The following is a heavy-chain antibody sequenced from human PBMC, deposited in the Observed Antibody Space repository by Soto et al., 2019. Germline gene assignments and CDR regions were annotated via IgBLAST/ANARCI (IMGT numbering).Heavy chain of an antibody. CDR2: IHDSGST. Sequence: PSETLSLTCTVSGGSISNYYWSWIRQPPGKGLEWIAYIHDSGSTNYNPSLKSRVTISVDTSKNQFSLKLSSVTAADTAVYYCARETLTPRYYYYGMDVWGQGTTVTVSS. CDR3: ARETLTPRYYYYGMDV. CDR1: GGSISNYY. J-gene: IGHJ6*02. V-gene: IGHV4-59*01. D-gene: IGHD1-20*01.